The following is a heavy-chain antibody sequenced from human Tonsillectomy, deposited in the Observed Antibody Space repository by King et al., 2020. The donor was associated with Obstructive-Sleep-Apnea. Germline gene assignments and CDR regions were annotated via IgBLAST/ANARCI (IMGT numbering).Heavy chain of an antibody. J-gene: IGHJ3*02. V-gene: IGHV3-23*04. D-gene: IGHD1-26*01. CDR2: ISGSGGST. CDR1: GFIFSSYA. CDR3: ARRYPGATGLDAFDI. Sequence: VQLVESGGGLVQPGGSLRLSCAASGFIFSSYAMSWVRQAPGKGLEWVSGISGSGGSTYYADSVKGRFTIPRDNSKNTLYRQMNSQRAEDTAVYYCARRYPGATGLDAFDIWGQGTMVTVSS.